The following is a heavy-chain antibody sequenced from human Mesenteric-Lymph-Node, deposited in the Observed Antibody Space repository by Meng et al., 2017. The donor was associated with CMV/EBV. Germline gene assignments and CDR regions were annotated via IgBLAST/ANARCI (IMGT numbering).Heavy chain of an antibody. Sequence: SETLSLTCTVSGGSISSYYWSWIRQPPRKGLEWIGYIYYSGSNKYNTSLKSRVTISADTSKNQFSLKLSSVTAADTAVFYCARQGSQHYYDTSGYFPLDYWGQGTLVTSPQ. V-gene: IGHV4-59*08. CDR2: IYYSGSN. CDR1: GGSISSYY. D-gene: IGHD3-22*01. J-gene: IGHJ4*02. CDR3: ARQGSQHYYDTSGYFPLDY.